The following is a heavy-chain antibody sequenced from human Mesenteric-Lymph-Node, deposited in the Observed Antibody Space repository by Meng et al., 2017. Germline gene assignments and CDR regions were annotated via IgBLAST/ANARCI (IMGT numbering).Heavy chain of an antibody. J-gene: IGHJ4*02. V-gene: IGHV1-69*13. CDR1: GGTFSSYA. CDR2: IIPIFGIA. CDR3: ARESGSRPTYFDY. D-gene: IGHD3-10*01. Sequence: SVQISCYASGGTFSSYAISWVRQAPAQRLEWMGAIIPIFGIANYSQKFQGRVTITADESTSTAYTEQSSLRSEDTAVYYCARESGSRPTYFDYWGQGALVTVSS.